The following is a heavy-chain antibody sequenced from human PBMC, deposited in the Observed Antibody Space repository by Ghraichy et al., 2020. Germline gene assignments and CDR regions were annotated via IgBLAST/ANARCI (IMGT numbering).Heavy chain of an antibody. J-gene: IGHJ4*02. Sequence: ASVKVSCKASGYTFTSYGISWVRQAPGQGLEWMGWISDYNGDTNYAQKFQGRVTMTTDTSTTTAYMELRSLTSDDTAVYYCARDRSIAAVGKDFDYWGQGSLVTVSS. CDR2: ISDYNGDT. D-gene: IGHD6-13*01. V-gene: IGHV1-18*01. CDR3: ARDRSIAAVGKDFDY. CDR1: GYTFTSYG.